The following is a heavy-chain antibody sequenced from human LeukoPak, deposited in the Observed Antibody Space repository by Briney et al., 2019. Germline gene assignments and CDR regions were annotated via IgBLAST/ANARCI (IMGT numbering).Heavy chain of an antibody. D-gene: IGHD4-17*01. V-gene: IGHV4-59*08. CDR3: ARHGSVTTPFDY. J-gene: IGHJ4*02. Sequence: SETLSLTCIVSGGSIRSYYWSWIRQPLGKGLEWIGYIYYSGSTNYNSSTKSRVTISVDTSKNQFSLRLSSVTAADTAVYYRARHGSVTTPFDYWGQGTLVTVSS. CDR2: IYYSGST. CDR1: GGSIRSYY.